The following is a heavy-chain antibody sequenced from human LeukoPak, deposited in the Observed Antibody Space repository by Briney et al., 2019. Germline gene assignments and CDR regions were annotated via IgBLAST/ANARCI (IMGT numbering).Heavy chain of an antibody. CDR1: GGTFISYA. Sequence: ASVKVSCKASGGTFISYAISWVRQAPGQGLEWMGGIIPIFGTANYAQKFQGRVTITADESTSTAYMELSSLRSEDTAVYYCARTLRGQNYYGYLDYWGQGTLVTVSS. V-gene: IGHV1-69*01. D-gene: IGHD4-17*01. CDR2: IIPIFGTA. J-gene: IGHJ4*02. CDR3: ARTLRGQNYYGYLDY.